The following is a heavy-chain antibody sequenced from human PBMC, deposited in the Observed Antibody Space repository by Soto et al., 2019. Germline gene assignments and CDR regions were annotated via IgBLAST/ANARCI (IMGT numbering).Heavy chain of an antibody. J-gene: IGHJ3*02. V-gene: IGHV3-7*03. CDR1: GYTFGSFW. CDR2: IRMDGAEK. Sequence: GGSLRLSCATSGYTFGSFWMSWVRRAPGKGLEWVAIIRMDGAEKHYVDSVKGRFTISRDNAQSSLYLEMSSLRDEDTAVYYCARGQSLDIWGQGTMVTVSS. CDR3: ARGQSLDI.